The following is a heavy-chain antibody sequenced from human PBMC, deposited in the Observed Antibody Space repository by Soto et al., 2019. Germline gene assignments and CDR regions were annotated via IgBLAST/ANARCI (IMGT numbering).Heavy chain of an antibody. CDR1: GFIFKMYW. CDR3: TRGPRPISTGTGAC. Sequence: GGSLRLSXAASGFIFKMYWMHWVRQSPGKGLVWTSRIYNDGTYSDYADSVRGRFTISRDNVNDTLYLQMNNLRAEDSGLYYCTRGPRPISTGTGACWGQGTQVTVSS. CDR2: IYNDGTYS. V-gene: IGHV3-74*01. D-gene: IGHD3-10*01. J-gene: IGHJ4*02.